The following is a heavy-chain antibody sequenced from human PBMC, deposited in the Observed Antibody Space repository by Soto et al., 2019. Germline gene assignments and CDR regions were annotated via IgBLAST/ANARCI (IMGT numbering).Heavy chain of an antibody. V-gene: IGHV4-34*01. CDR1: GGSFSGYY. J-gene: IGHJ4*02. CDR3: ASPSRYDSSGYYFDY. Sequence: SETLSLTCAVYGGSFSGYYWSWIRQPPGKGLGWIGEINHSGSTKYNPSLKSRVTISVDTSKNQFSLKLNSVTAADAAVYYCASPSRYDSSGYYFDYWGQGTLVTVSS. CDR2: INHSGST. D-gene: IGHD3-22*01.